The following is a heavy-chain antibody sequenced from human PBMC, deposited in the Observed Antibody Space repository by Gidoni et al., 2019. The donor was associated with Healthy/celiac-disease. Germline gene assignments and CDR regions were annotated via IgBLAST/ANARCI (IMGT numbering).Heavy chain of an antibody. CDR3: AREGEMETVPAAMSRWFDP. Sequence: QVQLQESGPGLVKPSGTLSLTCAVSGGPIGSSNWWSWVRQPPGKGLEWIGEISHSGSTNYNPSLQSRVTISVDKSKNQFSLKLSSVTAADTAVYYCAREGEMETVPAAMSRWFDPWGQGTLVTVSS. CDR1: GGPIGSSNW. V-gene: IGHV4-4*02. CDR2: ISHSGST. J-gene: IGHJ5*02. D-gene: IGHD2-2*01.